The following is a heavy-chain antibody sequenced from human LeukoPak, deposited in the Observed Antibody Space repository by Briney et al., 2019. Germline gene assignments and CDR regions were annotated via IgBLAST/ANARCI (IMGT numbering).Heavy chain of an antibody. V-gene: IGHV4-39*01. CDR1: GVSISSSSCY. Sequence: SETLSLTCTVSGVSISSSSCYWGWIRQPPGKGLEWIGNIFYSGTTYYNPSLKSRVTISVDTSKNQFSLKLSSVTAADTAVYYCARVRGVYCSGGSCYGKMLDYWGQGTLVTVSS. CDR2: IFYSGTT. J-gene: IGHJ4*02. CDR3: ARVRGVYCSGGSCYGKMLDY. D-gene: IGHD2-15*01.